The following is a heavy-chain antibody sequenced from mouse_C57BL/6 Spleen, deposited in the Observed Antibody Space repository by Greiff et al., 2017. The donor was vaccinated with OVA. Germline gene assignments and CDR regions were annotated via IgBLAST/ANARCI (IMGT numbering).Heavy chain of an antibody. D-gene: IGHD3-2*02. J-gene: IGHJ3*01. CDR2: IYPGSGST. CDR3: ARSGQLRPWFAD. V-gene: IGHV1-55*01. Sequence: QVQLQQPGAELVKPGASVKMSCKASGYTFTSYWITWVKQRPGQGLEWIGDIYPGSGSTNYNEKFKSKATLTVDTSSSTAYMQLSSLTSEDSAVYYCARSGQLRPWFADWGQGTLVTVSA. CDR1: GYTFTSYW.